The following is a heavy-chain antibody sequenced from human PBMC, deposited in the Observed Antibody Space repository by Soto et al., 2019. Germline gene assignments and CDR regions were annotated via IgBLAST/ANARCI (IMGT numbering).Heavy chain of an antibody. V-gene: IGHV3-7*01. Sequence: EVYLVESGGGLVQPGGSLRLSCAASGFTFSDYWISWVRQAPGKGLEWVANIKEDGSEQQYGHSVKGRFTISRDNAQNSVDLQMNSLGTEDTAAYFCARDGLGGYFDYWGQGTRVTVSS. J-gene: IGHJ4*02. CDR1: GFTFSDYW. D-gene: IGHD3-16*01. CDR3: ARDGLGGYFDY. CDR2: IKEDGSEQ.